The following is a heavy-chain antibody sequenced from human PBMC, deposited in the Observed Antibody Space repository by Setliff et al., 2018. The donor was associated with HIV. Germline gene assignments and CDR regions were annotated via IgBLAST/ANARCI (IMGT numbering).Heavy chain of an antibody. J-gene: IGHJ4*02. Sequence: PSETLSLTCAVYGGSFSGYYWSWIRQSPGKGLEWIGEINHSGSTKYNPSLKSRITISADTSKNQFSLRLSSVTAADTAVYYCARSGSSSPYYFDYWGQGTLVTVSS. D-gene: IGHD6-6*01. CDR1: GGSFSGYY. CDR2: INHSGST. CDR3: ARSGSSSPYYFDY. V-gene: IGHV4-34*01.